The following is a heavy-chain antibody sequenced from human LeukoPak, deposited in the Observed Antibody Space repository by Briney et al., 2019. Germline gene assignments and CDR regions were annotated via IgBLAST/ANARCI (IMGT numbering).Heavy chain of an antibody. D-gene: IGHD2-15*01. Sequence: SVKVSCKASGGTFSSYAISWVRQAPGQGLEWMGRIIPILGIANYAQKFQGRVTITADKSTSTAYMELSSLRSEDTAVYYCAKVLVLVSANRYYFDYWGQGTLVTVSS. CDR2: IIPILGIA. CDR3: AKVLVLVSANRYYFDY. V-gene: IGHV1-69*04. CDR1: GGTFSSYA. J-gene: IGHJ4*02.